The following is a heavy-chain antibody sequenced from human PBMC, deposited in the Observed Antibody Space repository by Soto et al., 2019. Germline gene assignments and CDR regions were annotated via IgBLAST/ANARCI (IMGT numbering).Heavy chain of an antibody. CDR1: GFTFSSYG. Sequence: PGGSLRLSCAASGFTFSSYGMHWVRQAPGKGLEWVAVISYDGSNKYYADSVKGRFTISRDNSKNTLYLQMNSLRAEDTAVYYCAKDGHCSGGSCYSVVSVSPPTHFDYWGQGTLVTVSS. V-gene: IGHV3-30*18. J-gene: IGHJ4*02. CDR2: ISYDGSNK. D-gene: IGHD2-15*01. CDR3: AKDGHCSGGSCYSVVSVSPPTHFDY.